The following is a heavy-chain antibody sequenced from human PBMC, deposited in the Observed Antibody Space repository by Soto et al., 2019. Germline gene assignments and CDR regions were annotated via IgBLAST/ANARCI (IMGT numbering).Heavy chain of an antibody. CDR3: ASDRSSGWDQGYGMDV. CDR2: IYYSGST. J-gene: IGHJ6*02. D-gene: IGHD6-19*01. Sequence: PSETLSLTCTVSGAALSSGGYFYTWVRQPPGKGLEWIGYIYYSGSTSYNPSLKSRVTISVDTSKNQFSLKLRSVTAADTAVYYCASDRSSGWDQGYGMDVWGQGTTVTVSS. V-gene: IGHV4-61*08. CDR1: GAALSSGGYF.